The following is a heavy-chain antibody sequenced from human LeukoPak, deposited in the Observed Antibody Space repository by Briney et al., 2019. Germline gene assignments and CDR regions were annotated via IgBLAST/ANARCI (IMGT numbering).Heavy chain of an antibody. D-gene: IGHD6-13*01. CDR1: GGSISSYY. CDR2: INHSGST. J-gene: IGHJ4*02. V-gene: IGHV4-34*01. Sequence: SETLSLTCTVSGGSISSYYWSWIRQPPGKGLEWIGEINHSGSTNYNPSLKSRVTISVDTSKNQFSLKLSSVTAADTAVYYCARGGEKGIAAAGRSDYFDYWGQGTLVSVSS. CDR3: ARGGEKGIAAAGRSDYFDY.